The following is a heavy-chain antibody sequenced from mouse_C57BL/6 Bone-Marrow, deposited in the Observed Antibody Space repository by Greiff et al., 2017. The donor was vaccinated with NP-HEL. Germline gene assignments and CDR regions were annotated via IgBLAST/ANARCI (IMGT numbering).Heavy chain of an antibody. J-gene: IGHJ1*03. CDR2: IDPENGDT. V-gene: IGHV14-4*01. D-gene: IGHD1-1*01. CDR1: GFNIKDDY. Sequence: VQLQQSGAELVRPGASVKLSCTASGFNIKDDYMPWVKQRPEQGLEWIGWIDPENGDTEYASKFQGKATITADTSSNTAYLQLSSLTSEDTAVYYCTITTVPHWYFDVWGTGTTVTVSS. CDR3: TITTVPHWYFDV.